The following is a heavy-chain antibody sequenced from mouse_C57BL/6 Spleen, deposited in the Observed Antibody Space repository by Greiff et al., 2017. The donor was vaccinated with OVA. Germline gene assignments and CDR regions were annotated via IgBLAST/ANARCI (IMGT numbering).Heavy chain of an antibody. J-gene: IGHJ4*01. D-gene: IGHD1-1*01. CDR3: ARSAGSRPYYYAMDY. CDR1: GFTFTDYY. V-gene: IGHV7-3*01. CDR2: IRNKANGYTT. Sequence: EVKLVESGGGLVQPGGSLSLSCAASGFTFTDYYMSWVRQPPGKALEWLGFIRNKANGYTTEYSASVKGRFTISRDNSQSILYLQMNALRAEDSATYYCARSAGSRPYYYAMDYWGQGTSVTVSS.